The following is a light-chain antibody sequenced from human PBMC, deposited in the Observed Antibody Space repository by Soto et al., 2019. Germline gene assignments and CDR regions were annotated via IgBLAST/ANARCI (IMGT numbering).Light chain of an antibody. CDR2: GAS. V-gene: IGKV3-20*01. CDR1: QSVSSSY. J-gene: IGKJ2*01. CDR3: QQHGSSPHT. Sequence: IVLTQSPGTLSLSPGERATLSCRASQSVSSSYLAWYQHKPGQAPRLLIYGASSSATGIPDRFSGSESGTDFTLTISRLEPEDFAVYYCQQHGSSPHTVGQGTKLEIK.